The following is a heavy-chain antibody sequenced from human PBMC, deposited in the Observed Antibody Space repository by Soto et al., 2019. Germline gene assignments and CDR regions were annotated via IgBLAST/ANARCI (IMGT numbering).Heavy chain of an antibody. J-gene: IGHJ4*02. CDR1: GGSFSGYY. V-gene: IGHV4-34*01. Sequence: LSLTCAVYGGSFSGYYWSWIRQPPGKGLEWTGEINHSGSTNYNPSLKSRVTISVDTSKNKFSLKLSSVTAADTAVSYCARGLATVNTADYWGQGTLVTVSS. D-gene: IGHD4-17*01. CDR2: INHSGST. CDR3: ARGLATVNTADY.